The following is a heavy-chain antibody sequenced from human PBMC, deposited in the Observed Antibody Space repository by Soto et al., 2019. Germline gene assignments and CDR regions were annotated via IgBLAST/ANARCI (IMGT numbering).Heavy chain of an antibody. V-gene: IGHV4-31*03. CDR1: GGSISSGGYY. J-gene: IGHJ4*02. D-gene: IGHD2-15*01. CDR2: IYYSGYT. CDR3: ARVLGYCTGGNCYPDY. Sequence: SETLSPTCTVSGGSISSGGYYWSWIRQHPGKGLEWIGFIYYSGYTYYNPSLKSRVSISVDTSKNQFSLKLSPVTAADTAVYYCARVLGYCTGGNCYPDYWGQGTLVTVSS.